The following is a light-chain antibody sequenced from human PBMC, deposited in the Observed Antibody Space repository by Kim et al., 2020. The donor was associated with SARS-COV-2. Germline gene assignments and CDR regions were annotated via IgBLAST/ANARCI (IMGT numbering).Light chain of an antibody. CDR2: WAS. V-gene: IGKV4-1*01. Sequence: VTIHCKSRLSVLNKSNNKNYVAWYRQKPGQPPKLLIYWASSRESGVPDRLSGSGSGTDFSLTISNLQVEDVAVYYCQQYFSSPYTFGQGTKLEI. CDR3: QQYFSSPYT. CDR1: LSVLNKSNNKNY. J-gene: IGKJ2*01.